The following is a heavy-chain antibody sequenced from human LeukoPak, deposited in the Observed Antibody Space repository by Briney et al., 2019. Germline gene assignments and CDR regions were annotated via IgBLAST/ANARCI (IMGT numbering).Heavy chain of an antibody. CDR1: GGSISSYY. CDR2: IYYSGST. V-gene: IGHV4-59*01. D-gene: IGHD6-13*01. Sequence: SETLSLTCTVSGGSISSYYWSWIRQPPGKGLEWIGYIYYSGSTSYNPSLKSRVTISVDTSKNQFSLKLSSVTAADTAVYYCAREKGPAAGFDDAFDIWGQGTMVTVSS. J-gene: IGHJ3*02. CDR3: AREKGPAAGFDDAFDI.